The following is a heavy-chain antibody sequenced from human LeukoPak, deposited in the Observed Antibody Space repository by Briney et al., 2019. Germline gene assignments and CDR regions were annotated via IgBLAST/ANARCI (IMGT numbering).Heavy chain of an antibody. CDR2: IWYDGSNK. J-gene: IGHJ6*03. Sequence: GGSLRLSCAASGFTFSSYGMHWVRQAPGKVLEWVAFIWYDGSNKYYADSVKGRFTISRDNSKNTLYLQMNSLRAEDTALYYCAKVGDGYRGGRYYYMDVWGKGTRSPSP. CDR3: AKVGDGYRGGRYYYMDV. D-gene: IGHD5-24*01. CDR1: GFTFSSYG. V-gene: IGHV3-30*02.